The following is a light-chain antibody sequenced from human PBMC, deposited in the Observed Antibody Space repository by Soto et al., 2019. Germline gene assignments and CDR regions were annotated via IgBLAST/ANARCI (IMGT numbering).Light chain of an antibody. CDR3: QQYNSAPPT. CDR2: AAS. J-gene: IGKJ4*01. Sequence: DLPMTQSPSSLSASVGDRVTITCRASQGISNYLAWSPHQPGKVPKLLIYAASPLQSGVPSRFSGSGSGTDFTLTISSLQPEDVATYYCQQYNSAPPTFGGGTKVEIK. CDR1: QGISNY. V-gene: IGKV1-27*01.